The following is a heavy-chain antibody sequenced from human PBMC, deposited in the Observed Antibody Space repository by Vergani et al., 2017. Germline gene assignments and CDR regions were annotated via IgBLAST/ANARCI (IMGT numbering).Heavy chain of an antibody. CDR3: AGGRRIYSNYFYYDYMDV. CDR2: IVVGSGNT. Sequence: QMQLVQSGPEVKKPGTSVKVSCKASGFTFTSSAMQWVRQARGQRLEWIGWIVVGSGNTNYAQKFQERVTITRDMSTSTAYMELSSLRSEDTAVYYCAGGRRIYSNYFYYDYMDVWGKGTTVTVSS. V-gene: IGHV1-58*02. CDR1: GFTFTSSA. D-gene: IGHD4-11*01. J-gene: IGHJ6*03.